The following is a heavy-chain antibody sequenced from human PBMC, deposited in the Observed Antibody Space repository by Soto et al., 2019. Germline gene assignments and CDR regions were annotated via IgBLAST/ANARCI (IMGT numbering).Heavy chain of an antibody. J-gene: IGHJ4*02. CDR2: ISSVGSST. D-gene: IGHD2-2*02. CDR1: GLTFSNYW. Sequence: GGSLRLSCAASGLTFSNYWMHWVRQAPGKGLVWVSRISSVGSSTDYADSVKGRFTISRDNAKNTLYLQMSSLRAEDTAVYYCATLIPPEAYWGQGTLVTVSS. V-gene: IGHV3-74*01. CDR3: ATLIPPEAY.